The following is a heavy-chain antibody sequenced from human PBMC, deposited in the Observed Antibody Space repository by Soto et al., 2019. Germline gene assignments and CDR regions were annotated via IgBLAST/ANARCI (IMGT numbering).Heavy chain of an antibody. V-gene: IGHV4-59*13. CDR2: IYYSGST. J-gene: IGHJ5*02. CDR1: VGSISSYY. Sequence: SETLSFTCTVPVGSISSYYWSLIRQRPGKGLECIWYIYYSGSTNYNPSLKSRVTISVYTSKNQFSLKLSSVTAAYTAVYYCTRERFTIFGVVIENRFAPWAQGTIVTVSS. CDR3: TRERFTIFGVVIENRFAP. D-gene: IGHD3-3*01.